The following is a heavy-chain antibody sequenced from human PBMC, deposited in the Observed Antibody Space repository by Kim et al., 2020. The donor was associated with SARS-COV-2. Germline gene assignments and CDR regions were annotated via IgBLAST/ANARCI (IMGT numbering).Heavy chain of an antibody. V-gene: IGHV3-21*01. J-gene: IGHJ2*01. CDR3: ARDGVVATPGYFDL. D-gene: IGHD5-12*01. CDR2: ISSSSSYI. CDR1: GFTFSSYS. Sequence: GGSLRLSCAASGFTFSSYSMNWVRQAPGKGLEWVSSISSSSSYIYYADSVKGRFTISRDNAKNSLYLQMNSLRAEDTAVYYCARDGVVATPGYFDLWGRGTLVTVSS.